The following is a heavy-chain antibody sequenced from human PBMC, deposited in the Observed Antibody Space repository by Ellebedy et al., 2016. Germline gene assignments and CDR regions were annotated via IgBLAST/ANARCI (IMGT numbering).Heavy chain of an antibody. Sequence: GESLKISXRGSGYTVSSCWIGCLRQMPGQGLEWMGIIYPGDSDTRYSPSFQGQVTISADKSTSTAYLQWRSLKASDTAMYYCARRQLDPRSPWFGAFDIWGQGTMVTVSS. CDR2: IYPGDSDT. CDR1: GYTVSSCW. CDR3: ARRQLDPRSPWFGAFDI. J-gene: IGHJ3*02. D-gene: IGHD3-10*01. V-gene: IGHV5-51*01.